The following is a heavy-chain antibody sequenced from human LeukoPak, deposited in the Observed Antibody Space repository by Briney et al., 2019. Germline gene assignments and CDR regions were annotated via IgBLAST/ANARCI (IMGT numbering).Heavy chain of an antibody. Sequence: PSETLSLTCAVYGGSFSGYYWSWIRQPPGKGLEWIGEINHSGSTNYNPSPKSRVTISVDTSKNQFSLKLSSVTAADTAVYYCARGTYYYGSGSRRYYFDYWGQGTLVTVSS. V-gene: IGHV4-34*01. J-gene: IGHJ4*02. CDR1: GGSFSGYY. CDR2: INHSGST. CDR3: ARGTYYYGSGSRRYYFDY. D-gene: IGHD3-10*01.